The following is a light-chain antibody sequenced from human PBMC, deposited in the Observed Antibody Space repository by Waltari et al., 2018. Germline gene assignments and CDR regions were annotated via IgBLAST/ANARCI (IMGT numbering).Light chain of an antibody. V-gene: IGLV1-47*01. Sequence: QSVLTQPPSASGPPGHRVTIPCSGPSSNIGSAFLYWSQQLPGTAPKPLVYRNTQRPSGVPDRFSGSKSGTSASLAISGLRSEDEADYYCAAWDDSLSGPGVFGGGTKLTVL. CDR1: SSNIGSAF. CDR2: RNT. J-gene: IGLJ3*02. CDR3: AAWDDSLSGPGV.